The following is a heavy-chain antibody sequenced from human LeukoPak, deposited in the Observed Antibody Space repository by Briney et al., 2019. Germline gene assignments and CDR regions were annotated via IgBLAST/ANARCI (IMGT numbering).Heavy chain of an antibody. CDR3: TRRPIQLWLHNGMDV. CDR1: VFTFGDHA. V-gene: IGHV3-49*04. Sequence: GGSLRLSCTGSVFTFGDHAMSWVRHAPGKGLEWGGFIRSKAYRGTIEYAASVKGRFTISRDDSKSIDYLQMDSLETEDTAIYYCTRRPIQLWLHNGMDVLGQGTTVTVSS. CDR2: IRSKAYRGTI. J-gene: IGHJ6*02. D-gene: IGHD5-18*01.